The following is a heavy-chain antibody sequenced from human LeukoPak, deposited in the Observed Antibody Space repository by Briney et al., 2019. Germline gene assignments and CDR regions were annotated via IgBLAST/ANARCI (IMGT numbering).Heavy chain of an antibody. V-gene: IGHV4-39*01. J-gene: IGHJ3*02. Sequence: SETLSLTCTVSGGSISTSSYYWGWVRQPPGKGLEWIGNIFYSGSTYYSPSLKSRVTISLDTSRNQFSLKLNSVTAADTAVYYCARLHSSGTDIWGQGTMVTVSS. D-gene: IGHD6-19*01. CDR3: ARLHSSGTDI. CDR1: GGSISTSSYY. CDR2: IFYSGST.